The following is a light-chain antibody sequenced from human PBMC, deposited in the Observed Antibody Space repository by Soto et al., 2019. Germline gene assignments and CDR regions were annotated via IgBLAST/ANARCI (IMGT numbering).Light chain of an antibody. J-gene: IGLJ2*01. CDR3: QSYDSSLSGDVV. V-gene: IGLV1-40*01. Sequence: QSVLTQPPSVSGAPGQRVTISCTGSSSNIGAGYDVHWYQQLPGPAPKLLIYGNSNRPSGVPDRFSGSKSGTSASLAITGLQAEDEADYYYQSYDSSLSGDVVFGGGTQLTVL. CDR1: SSNIGAGYD. CDR2: GNS.